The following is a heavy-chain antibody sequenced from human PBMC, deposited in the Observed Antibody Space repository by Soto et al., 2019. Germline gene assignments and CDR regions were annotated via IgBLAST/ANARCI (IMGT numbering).Heavy chain of an antibody. D-gene: IGHD3-10*01. Sequence: ASVKVSCKASGYTFTSYAMHWVRQTPGQRLEWMGWINAGNGNTKYSQKFQGRVTITRDTSASTAYMELSSLRSEDTAVYYCARSTMVRGVTPWGQGTLVTVSS. CDR3: ARSTMVRGVTP. CDR2: INAGNGNT. V-gene: IGHV1-3*01. J-gene: IGHJ5*02. CDR1: GYTFTSYA.